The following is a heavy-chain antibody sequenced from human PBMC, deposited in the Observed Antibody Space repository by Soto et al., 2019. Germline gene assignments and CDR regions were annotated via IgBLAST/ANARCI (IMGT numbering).Heavy chain of an antibody. V-gene: IGHV3-15*07. CDR2: VKSKADGGTA. Sequence: EVQLVESVGGWVQPGGSLRLSCAASGFSITNTWMHWVRQAPGKGLEWVGRVKSKADGGTADYAAPVKGRFTVSRDDSKNTQYLQMNSLKMEDTAVYYCNSYPDFWGGHTPLWGQGTLVTVSS. D-gene: IGHD3-3*01. CDR3: NSYPDFWGGHTPL. CDR1: GFSITNTW. J-gene: IGHJ4*02.